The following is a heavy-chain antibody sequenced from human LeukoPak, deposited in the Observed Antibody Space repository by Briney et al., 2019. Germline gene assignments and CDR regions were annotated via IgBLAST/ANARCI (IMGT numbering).Heavy chain of an antibody. V-gene: IGHV1-18*04. CDR1: GYTFTGYY. CDR2: INAYNGNT. D-gene: IGHD3-16*02. J-gene: IGHJ4*02. Sequence: ASVKVSCKTSGYTFTGYYMHWVRQAPGQGLEWMGWINAYNGNTNYTQKLQGRVTMTTDTSTSTAYMELRSLRSDDTAVYYCARDSDMVTFGGVIVIPLYWGQGTLVTVSS. CDR3: ARDSDMVTFGGVIVIPLY.